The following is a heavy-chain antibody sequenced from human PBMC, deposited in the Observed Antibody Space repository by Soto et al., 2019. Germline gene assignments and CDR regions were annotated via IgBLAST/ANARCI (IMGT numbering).Heavy chain of an antibody. Sequence: SETLSLTCTVSGGSISSYYWSWIRQPPGKGLEWIGYIYYSGSTNYNPSLKSRVTISVDTSKNQFSLKLSSVTAADTAVYYCARVLADSSGLYYYYYGMDVWGQGTTVTVSS. D-gene: IGHD6-19*01. V-gene: IGHV4-59*01. J-gene: IGHJ6*02. CDR2: IYYSGST. CDR1: GGSISSYY. CDR3: ARVLADSSGLYYYYYGMDV.